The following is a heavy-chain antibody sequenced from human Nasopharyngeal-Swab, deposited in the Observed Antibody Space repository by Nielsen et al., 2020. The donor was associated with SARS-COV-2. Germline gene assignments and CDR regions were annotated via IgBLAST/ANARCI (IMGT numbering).Heavy chain of an antibody. CDR3: TTATYYYDSSGYANDASDI. CDR2: IKKKTDGGTT. D-gene: IGHD3-22*01. Sequence: GESLKISCAASGFTFSNAWMSWVRQAPGRGLEWVGRIKKKTDGGTTDYAAPVKGRFTISRDDSKNMLYLQMISLKTEDTGVYYCTTATYYYDSSGYANDASDIWGQGTMVTVSS. J-gene: IGHJ3*02. V-gene: IGHV3-15*01. CDR1: GFTFSNAW.